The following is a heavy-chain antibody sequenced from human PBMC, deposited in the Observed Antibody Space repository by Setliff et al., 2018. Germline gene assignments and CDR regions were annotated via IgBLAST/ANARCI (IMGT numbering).Heavy chain of an antibody. Sequence: ASETLSLTCTVSGGSISSYYWSWIRQSPGKGLEWIGYIYNSGSTNYTPSVKSRVTISVDTSKNQLSLKLTSVTATDTAVYYCARDQWVRSPPLSFSYGMDVWGLGTTVTV. CDR3: ARDQWVRSPPLSFSYGMDV. CDR1: GGSISSYY. D-gene: IGHD2-8*01. J-gene: IGHJ6*02. V-gene: IGHV4-59*12. CDR2: IYNSGST.